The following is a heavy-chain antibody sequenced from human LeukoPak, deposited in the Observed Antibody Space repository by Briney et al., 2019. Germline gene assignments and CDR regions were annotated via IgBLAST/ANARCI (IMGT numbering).Heavy chain of an antibody. CDR1: GFTFSSFA. J-gene: IGHJ4*02. CDR3: AKGLKGFDY. CDR2: ISGSGGST. V-gene: IGHV3-23*01. Sequence: GGSLRLSCAAPGFTFSSFAMTWVRQAPGKGLDWVSVISGSGGSTNYADSVKGPFTISRDNSKNTLYLQINSLRAEDTAVYYCAKGLKGFDYWGQGTLVTVSS.